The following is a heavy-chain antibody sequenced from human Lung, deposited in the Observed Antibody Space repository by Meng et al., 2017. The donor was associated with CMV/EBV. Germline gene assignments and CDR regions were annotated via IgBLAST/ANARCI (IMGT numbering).Heavy chain of an antibody. CDR1: GFNFDDYA. V-gene: IGHV3-9*01. Sequence: GGSXRLXCAASGFNFDDYAMHWVRQGPGKGLEWVSGISWNGNHIGYADSVKGRFTVSRDTAKNSLYLQMNSLRPEDTALYYCVKDVDFYDSSGYSDWCQGTLVTVSS. J-gene: IGHJ4*02. D-gene: IGHD3-22*01. CDR3: VKDVDFYDSSGYSD. CDR2: ISWNGNHI.